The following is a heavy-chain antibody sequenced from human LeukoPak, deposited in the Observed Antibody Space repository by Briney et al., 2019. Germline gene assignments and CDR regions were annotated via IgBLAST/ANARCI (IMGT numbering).Heavy chain of an antibody. J-gene: IGHJ3*02. Sequence: PSETLSLTCTVSGGSISSSSYYWGWIRQPPGKGLEWIGSIYYSGSTYYNPSLKSRVTISVDTSKNQFSLKLSSVTAADTAVYYCARVSSWFDAFDIWGQGTMVTVSS. CDR2: IYYSGST. V-gene: IGHV4-39*07. D-gene: IGHD6-13*01. CDR1: GGSISSSSYY. CDR3: ARVSSWFDAFDI.